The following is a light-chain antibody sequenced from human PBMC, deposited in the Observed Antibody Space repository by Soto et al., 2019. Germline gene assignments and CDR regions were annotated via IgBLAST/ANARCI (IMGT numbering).Light chain of an antibody. CDR2: EVT. Sequence: QSALTQPASVSGSPGQSITISCTGTSSDVGSYDIVTWYQQHPGKAPRLLIQEVTKRTSGVSNRFSGSKSGNTASLTISGLQPEDEGDYYCSSYAGTITFVVFGGGTKLTVL. V-gene: IGLV2-23*02. J-gene: IGLJ2*01. CDR3: SSYAGTITFVV. CDR1: SSDVGSYDI.